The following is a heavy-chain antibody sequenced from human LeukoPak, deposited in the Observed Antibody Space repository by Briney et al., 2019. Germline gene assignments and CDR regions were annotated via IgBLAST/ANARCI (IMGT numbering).Heavy chain of an antibody. CDR3: AKGADYVEYYFDY. J-gene: IGHJ4*02. CDR2: INSGGST. CDR1: GLTFSSYA. D-gene: IGHD4-17*01. Sequence: GGSLRLSCAASGLTFSSYAMSWVRQAPGKGLEWVSAINSGGSTYYADSVKGRFTISRDNSKNTLYLQMNSLRAEDTAVYYCAKGADYVEYYFDYWGQGTLVTVSS. V-gene: IGHV3-23*01.